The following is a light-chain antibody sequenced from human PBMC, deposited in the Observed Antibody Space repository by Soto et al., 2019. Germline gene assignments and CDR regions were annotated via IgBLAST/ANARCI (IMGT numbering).Light chain of an antibody. V-gene: IGKV3-15*01. Sequence: ELVLTQSPATLSVSPVERATLSCSASQTVSRSLAWYQQKPGQAPRLLIYGASTRATGIPGRFSGSGSGTDFTLTISSLQSEDFAVYYCQQYIDWPPYTFGQGTKVDIK. CDR3: QQYIDWPPYT. J-gene: IGKJ2*01. CDR2: GAS. CDR1: QTVSRS.